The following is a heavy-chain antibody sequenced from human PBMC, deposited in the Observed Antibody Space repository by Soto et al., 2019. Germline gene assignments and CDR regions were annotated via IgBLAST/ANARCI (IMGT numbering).Heavy chain of an antibody. CDR3: VKDRSSSTILGVAISVDV. D-gene: IGHD3-3*01. CDR1: GFTFSNYV. Sequence: EVQLLESGGGLVQPGGSLRLSCAASGFTFSNYVMGWVRQAPGQGLEWVSAVTGDGGNTYHADSVQGRFAISRDNSKNTLNLQMNSLRAEDTAVYYCVKDRSSSTILGVAISVDVWGKGTTVTVSS. J-gene: IGHJ6*04. V-gene: IGHV3-23*01. CDR2: VTGDGGNT.